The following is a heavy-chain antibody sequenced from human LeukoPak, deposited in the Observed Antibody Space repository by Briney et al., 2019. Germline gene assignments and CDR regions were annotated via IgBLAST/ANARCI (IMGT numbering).Heavy chain of an antibody. D-gene: IGHD3-10*01. V-gene: IGHV4-30-4*01. CDR3: ASFYYGSGSYYNDAFDI. CDR1: GGSISSGDYY. Sequence: SETLSLTCTVSGGSISSGDYYWSWIRQPPGKGLEWIGYIYYSGSTYYNPSLKSRVTISVDTSKNQFSLKLSSVTAADTAVYYCASFYYGSGSYYNDAFDIWGQGTMVTVSS. CDR2: IYYSGST. J-gene: IGHJ3*02.